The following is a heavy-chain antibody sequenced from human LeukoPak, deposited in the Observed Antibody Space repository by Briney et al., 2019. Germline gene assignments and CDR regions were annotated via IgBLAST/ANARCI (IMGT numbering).Heavy chain of an antibody. V-gene: IGHV4-34*01. D-gene: IGHD6-13*01. CDR1: GGSFSTYY. CDR3: ASTGDSSSSNWFAP. Sequence: SETLSLTCAVYGGSFSTYYWSWIRQPPGKGLEWIGEINHSGSNNYNPSLKSQVTISADTSKNQFSLKLSSVTAADTAVYYCASTGDSSSSNWFAPWGQGTLVTVSS. CDR2: INHSGSN. J-gene: IGHJ5*02.